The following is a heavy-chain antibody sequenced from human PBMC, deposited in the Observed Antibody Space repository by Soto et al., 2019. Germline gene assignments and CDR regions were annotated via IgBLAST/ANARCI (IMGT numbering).Heavy chain of an antibody. CDR1: GLTFAKTW. CDR3: TTDPRD. CDR2: IKSRNDGGTI. J-gene: IGHJ4*02. V-gene: IGHV3-15*01. Sequence: EVQLVESGGGLVEPGGSLTLSCAVSGLTFAKTWMSWVRQAPGKGLEWVARIKSRNDGGTIDYLAPVQGRFTISRDDSKDTVYLQLDSLKSEDTGVYYCTTDPRDWGQGTLVTVSS.